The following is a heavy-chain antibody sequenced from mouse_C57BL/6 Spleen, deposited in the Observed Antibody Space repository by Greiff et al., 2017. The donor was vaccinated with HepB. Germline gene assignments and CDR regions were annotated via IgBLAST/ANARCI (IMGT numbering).Heavy chain of an antibody. J-gene: IGHJ4*01. Sequence: EVQLVESGGGLVKPGGSLKLSCAASGFTFSDYGMHWVRQAPEKGLEWVAYISSGSSTIYYADTVKGRFTISRDNAKNTLFLQMTSLRSEDTAMYYCARARIYYDYEGGAMDYWGQGTSVTVSS. CDR1: GFTFSDYG. CDR3: ARARIYYDYEGGAMDY. CDR2: ISSGSSTI. D-gene: IGHD2-4*01. V-gene: IGHV5-17*01.